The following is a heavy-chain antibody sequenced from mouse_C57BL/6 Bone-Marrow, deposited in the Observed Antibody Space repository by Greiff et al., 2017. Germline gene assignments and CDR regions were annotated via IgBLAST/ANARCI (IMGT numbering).Heavy chain of an antibody. CDR1: GYTFTSYG. J-gene: IGHJ2*01. V-gene: IGHV1-81*01. Sequence: QVQLQQSGAELARPGASVKLSCKASGYTFTSYGISWVKQRTGQGLEWIGEIYPRSGNTYYNEKFKGKATLTADKSSSTAYMELRSLTSEDSAVYFCARVGGLLSTVVDYFDYWGQGTTLTVSS. D-gene: IGHD1-1*01. CDR2: IYPRSGNT. CDR3: ARVGGLLSTVVDYFDY.